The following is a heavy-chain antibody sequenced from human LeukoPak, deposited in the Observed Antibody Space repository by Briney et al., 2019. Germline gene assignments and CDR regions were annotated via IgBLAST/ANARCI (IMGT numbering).Heavy chain of an antibody. CDR3: ARWSGSVTARNYYYYMDV. J-gene: IGHJ6*03. Sequence: PSDTLSLTCTVSDASITNYYWGWIRQPAGKGLEWIGRIYTSGSTDYNPSLRSRLTISVDTSKNQLSLNLSSVTAADTAVYYCARWSGSVTARNYYYYMDVWGEGTTVTVSS. D-gene: IGHD6-6*01. CDR2: IYTSGST. CDR1: DASITNYY. V-gene: IGHV4-4*07.